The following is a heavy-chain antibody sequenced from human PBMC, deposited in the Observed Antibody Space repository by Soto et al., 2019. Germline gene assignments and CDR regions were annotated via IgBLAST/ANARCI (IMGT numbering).Heavy chain of an antibody. Sequence: EVQLVESGGGLVQPGGSLRLSCAASGFTFSSYEMNWVRQAPGKGLEWVSYISSSGSIVHYAASVKGRFTISRDNAKNSLYLQMNSLRAEDTALYYCTREHYVDAAMDFDYWGQGPLVTVSS. CDR1: GFTFSSYE. J-gene: IGHJ4*02. CDR2: ISSSGSIV. CDR3: TREHYVDAAMDFDY. D-gene: IGHD5-18*01. V-gene: IGHV3-48*03.